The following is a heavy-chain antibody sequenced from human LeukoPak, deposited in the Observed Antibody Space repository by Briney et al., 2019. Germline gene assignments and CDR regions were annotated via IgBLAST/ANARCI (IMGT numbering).Heavy chain of an antibody. CDR2: INWNGRNV. Sequence: GGSLRLSCATSGFTFDDYGMNWVRQVPGKGLEWVSHINWNGRNVDYADSVKGRFTISRDKAKNSLHLQMNSLRAEDTAVYYGERVRKQYYYDNSHHRDASDVWGQGTMVIVSS. D-gene: IGHD3-22*01. CDR3: ERVRKQYYYDNSHHRDASDV. V-gene: IGHV3-20*04. CDR1: GFTFDDYG. J-gene: IGHJ3*01.